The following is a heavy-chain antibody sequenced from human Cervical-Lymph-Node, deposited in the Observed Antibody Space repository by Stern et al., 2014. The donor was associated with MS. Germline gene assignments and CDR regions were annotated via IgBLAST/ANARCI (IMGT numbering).Heavy chain of an antibody. V-gene: IGHV4-61*02. CDR2: IHDSGST. Sequence: QLVESGPGLVKPSQTLSLTCTVSGGSISSSGYYWSWIRQPADKGLEWIGRIHDSGSTYYNPSLKSRVTNSMDKAKNQFPLKLPSGTAADTAVYYCATTRWDLFTWNWFDPWGQGTLVTVSS. CDR3: ATTRWDLFTWNWFDP. CDR1: GGSISSSGYY. J-gene: IGHJ5*02. D-gene: IGHD1-26*01.